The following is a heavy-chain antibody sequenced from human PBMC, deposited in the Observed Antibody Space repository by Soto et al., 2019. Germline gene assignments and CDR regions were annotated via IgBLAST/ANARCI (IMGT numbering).Heavy chain of an antibody. Sequence: GASVKVSCKASGFTFTSSALQWVRQARVQRLEWIGWIVVVSGNTTSAQKLQERVTITRDMSTSTAYMELSSLRSEDTAGYYCAAASYYYDSSGYYAYGGQGTLVTVSS. D-gene: IGHD3-22*01. CDR3: AAASYYYDSSGYYAY. CDR1: GFTFTSSA. V-gene: IGHV1-58*01. J-gene: IGHJ4*02. CDR2: IVVVSGNT.